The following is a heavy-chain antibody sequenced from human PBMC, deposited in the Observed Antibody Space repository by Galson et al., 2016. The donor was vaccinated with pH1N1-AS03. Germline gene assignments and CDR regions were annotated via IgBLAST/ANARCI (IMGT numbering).Heavy chain of an antibody. CDR3: GRESEISGVVFFNY. V-gene: IGHV1-18*01. J-gene: IGHJ4*02. CDR2: ISAYYGDT. CDR1: GYTFTTYG. D-gene: IGHD3-3*01. Sequence: SVKVSCKASGYTFTTYGIRWVRQAPGQGLEWMGWISAYYGDTHFAHKFQERVTLTRDTSTATAYMELRNLRPDDTAVYYCGRESEISGVVFFNYWGQGTLVTVSS.